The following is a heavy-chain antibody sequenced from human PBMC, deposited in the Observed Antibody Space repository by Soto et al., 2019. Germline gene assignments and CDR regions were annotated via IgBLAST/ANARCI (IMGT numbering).Heavy chain of an antibody. V-gene: IGHV3-30*18. CDR1: GFRLSSYG. CDR3: AKVVYSGSYAQESYLDS. Sequence: QVQLVESGGGVVQPGRSLRLSCAASGFRLSSYGMHWVRQAPGKGLEWVAVISYDGNTEYYGDSVKGRFTISRDKSKNTLYLQMNSLRAEDTAVYYCAKVVYSGSYAQESYLDSWGQGTRVTVSS. J-gene: IGHJ4*02. D-gene: IGHD1-26*01. CDR2: ISYDGNTE.